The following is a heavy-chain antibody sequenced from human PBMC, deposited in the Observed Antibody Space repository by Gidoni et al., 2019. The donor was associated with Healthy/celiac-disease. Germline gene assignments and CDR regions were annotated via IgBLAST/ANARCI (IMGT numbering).Heavy chain of an antibody. Sequence: QVTLRESGPALVKPTQTLTLTCTFSGFSLSTSGMCVSWIRQPPGKALEWLARIDWDDDKYYSTSLKTRLTISKDTSKNQVVLTMTNMDPVDTATYYCARIQCGIDENDYWGQGTLVTVSS. CDR2: IDWDDDK. J-gene: IGHJ4*02. D-gene: IGHD1-1*01. CDR3: ARIQCGIDENDY. CDR1: GFSLSTSGMC. V-gene: IGHV2-70*15.